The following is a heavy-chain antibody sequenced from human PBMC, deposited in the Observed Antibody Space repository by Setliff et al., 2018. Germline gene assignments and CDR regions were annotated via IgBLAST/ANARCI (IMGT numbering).Heavy chain of an antibody. J-gene: IGHJ3*01. Sequence: ETLSLTCDVSGISISSGHSWGWIRQPPGKGLEWIATIYHRGRTYYNPSLDSRVTISLDTSKNHFSLRLRSVTAADTAVYYCASPRRDDLDSPFDAFDLWGQGTKVTVSS. CDR1: GISISSGHS. D-gene: IGHD3-3*01. CDR3: ASPRRDDLDSPFDAFDL. V-gene: IGHV4-38-2*01. CDR2: IYHRGRT.